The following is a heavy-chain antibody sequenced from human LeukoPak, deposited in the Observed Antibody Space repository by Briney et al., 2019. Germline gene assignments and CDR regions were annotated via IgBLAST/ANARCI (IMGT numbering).Heavy chain of an antibody. CDR3: AREPPSYGSGPYGYMDV. J-gene: IGHJ6*03. Sequence: GGSLRLSCAASGFSFSDSYMTWVRQAPGKGLEWLSYISGNSGDINYADSVKGRFTISRDNAKNSLYLQMNSLRAEDTAVYYCAREPPSYGSGPYGYMDVWGKGTTVTISS. CDR2: ISGNSGDI. V-gene: IGHV3-11*05. D-gene: IGHD3-10*01. CDR1: GFSFSDSY.